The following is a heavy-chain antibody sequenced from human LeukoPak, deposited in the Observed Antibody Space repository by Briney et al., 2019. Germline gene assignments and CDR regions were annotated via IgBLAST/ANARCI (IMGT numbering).Heavy chain of an antibody. Sequence: SETLSLTCTVSGGSISSSSYYWGWIRQPPGKGLEWIGSIYYSGSTYYNPSLKSRVTISVDTSKNQFSLKLSSVTAADTAVYYCARFNTGSGWSDAFDIWGHGTMVTVSS. J-gene: IGHJ3*02. CDR1: GGSISSSSYY. D-gene: IGHD6-19*01. CDR3: ARFNTGSGWSDAFDI. CDR2: IYYSGST. V-gene: IGHV4-39*01.